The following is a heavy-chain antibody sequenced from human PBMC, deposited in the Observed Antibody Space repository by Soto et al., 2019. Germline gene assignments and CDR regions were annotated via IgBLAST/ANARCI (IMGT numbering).Heavy chain of an antibody. CDR3: AASPFSDWFDP. V-gene: IGHV1-58*01. Sequence: ASVKVSCKASGFTFTSSAVQWVRQARGQRLEWIGWIVVDSGNTNYAQKFQERVTITRDMSTSTAYMELSSLRSEDTAVYYCAASPFSDWFDPWGQGTLVTVSS. CDR2: IVVDSGNT. CDR1: GFTFTSSA. J-gene: IGHJ5*02.